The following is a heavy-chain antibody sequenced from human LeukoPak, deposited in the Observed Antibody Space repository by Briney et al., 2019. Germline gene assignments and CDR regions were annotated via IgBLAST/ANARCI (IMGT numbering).Heavy chain of an antibody. V-gene: IGHV3-7*01. J-gene: IGHJ5*02. CDR2: IKQDGSEK. CDR3: ARDSSGWYHWFDP. D-gene: IGHD6-19*01. CDR1: GFTFSSYW. Sequence: GGSLRLSCAASGFTFSSYWMSWVRQAPGKGLEWVANIKQDGSEKYYVGSVKGRFTISRDNAKNSLYLQMNSLRAEDTAVYYCARDSSGWYHWFDPWGQGTLVTVSS.